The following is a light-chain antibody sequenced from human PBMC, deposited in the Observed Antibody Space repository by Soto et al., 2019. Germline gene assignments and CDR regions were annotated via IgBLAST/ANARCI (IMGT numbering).Light chain of an antibody. CDR2: AAS. CDR3: QQCGSSPWT. V-gene: IGKV3-20*01. Sequence: IELTQSPGTLSLSPGERATLYCRASQSVSSYYLAWYQQKPGQAPRLLIYAASSRATGIPDRFSGGGSGTDFPLTISRLEPEDFAVYYCQQCGSSPWTFGQGTILEIK. J-gene: IGKJ1*01. CDR1: QSVSSYY.